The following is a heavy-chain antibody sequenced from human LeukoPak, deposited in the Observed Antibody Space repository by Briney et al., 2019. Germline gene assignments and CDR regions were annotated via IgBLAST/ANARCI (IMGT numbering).Heavy chain of an antibody. V-gene: IGHV3-30*18. Sequence: GGSLRLSCAASGFTFSSYGMHWVRQAPGKGLEWVAVISYDGSNKYYADSVKGRFTISRDNSKNTLYLQMNSLRAEDTAVYYCAKERYYYDSSGYSNWGQGTLVTVSS. CDR1: GFTFSSYG. CDR2: ISYDGSNK. J-gene: IGHJ4*02. D-gene: IGHD3-22*01. CDR3: AKERYYYDSSGYSN.